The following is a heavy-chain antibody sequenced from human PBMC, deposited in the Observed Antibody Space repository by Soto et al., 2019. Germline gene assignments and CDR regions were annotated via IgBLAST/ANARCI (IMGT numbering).Heavy chain of an antibody. V-gene: IGHV1-8*01. D-gene: IGHD6-13*01. CDR2: MNPNSGNT. Sequence: ASVKVSCKASGYTFTSYDINWVRKATGQGLEWKGWMNPNSGNTGYAQKFQGRVTMTRNTSISTAYMELSSLRSEDTAVYYCARVHSSSRGRSWFDPWGQGTLVTVSS. J-gene: IGHJ5*02. CDR3: ARVHSSSRGRSWFDP. CDR1: GYTFTSYD.